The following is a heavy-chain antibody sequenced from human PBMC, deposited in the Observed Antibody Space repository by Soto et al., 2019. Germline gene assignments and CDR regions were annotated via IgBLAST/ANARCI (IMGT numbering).Heavy chain of an antibody. D-gene: IGHD3-16*02. Sequence: QVQLRESGPGLVKPSETLSLTCTVSGASVSSASYYWSWIRQSPGKGLEWIANIYFSGSTNYNPSRRSRVTISVDTSKTQFSLKLTSVTAADTAVYYCARVPVRIFGGVIASAYFDYWGRGTLVTVSS. J-gene: IGHJ4*02. V-gene: IGHV4-61*01. CDR3: ARVPVRIFGGVIASAYFDY. CDR2: IYFSGST. CDR1: GASVSSASYY.